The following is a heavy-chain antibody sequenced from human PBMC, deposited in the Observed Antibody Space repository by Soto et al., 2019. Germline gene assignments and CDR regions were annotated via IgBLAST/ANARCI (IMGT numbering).Heavy chain of an antibody. D-gene: IGHD1-20*01. J-gene: IGHJ3*02. CDR3: ARDFSSTFRGLYNWTSVQIDAFDI. Sequence: ASVKVSCKASGYTFTSYSMHLVRQAPGQRLEWKGWIIAGNGNTKYSQKFQGRVTITRDTSASTAYMELSSLRSEDTAVYYCARDFSSTFRGLYNWTSVQIDAFDIWGQGTMVTVSS. CDR2: IIAGNGNT. CDR1: GYTFTSYS. V-gene: IGHV1-3*01.